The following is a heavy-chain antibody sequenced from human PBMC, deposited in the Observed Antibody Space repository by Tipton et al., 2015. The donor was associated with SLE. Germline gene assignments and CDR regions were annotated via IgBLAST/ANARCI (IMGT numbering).Heavy chain of an antibody. CDR3: ARSLLAQLDCGMDV. J-gene: IGHJ6*02. D-gene: IGHD6-6*01. Sequence: SLRLSCAASGFTFSTYPMHWVRQAPGKGLDWVAVISYDGSNTYHADSVKGRFTISRDNSKNTLYLQMNSLRAEDTAVYYCARSLLAQLDCGMDVWGQGATVSVSS. CDR2: ISYDGSNT. V-gene: IGHV3-30*04. CDR1: GFTFSTYP.